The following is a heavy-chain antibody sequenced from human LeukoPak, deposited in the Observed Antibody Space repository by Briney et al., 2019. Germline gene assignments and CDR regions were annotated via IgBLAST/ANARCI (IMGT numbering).Heavy chain of an antibody. V-gene: IGHV3-23*01. CDR2: ISGSGGST. Sequence: PGGSLRLSCATSGFTVSTNYMSWVRQAPGKGLEWVSAISGSGGSTYYADSVKGRFTISRDNSKNTLYLQMNSLRAEDTAVYYCAKHRITIFLTGYYSLDAFDIWGQGTMVTVSS. J-gene: IGHJ3*02. CDR1: GFTVSTNY. CDR3: AKHRITIFLTGYYSLDAFDI. D-gene: IGHD3-9*01.